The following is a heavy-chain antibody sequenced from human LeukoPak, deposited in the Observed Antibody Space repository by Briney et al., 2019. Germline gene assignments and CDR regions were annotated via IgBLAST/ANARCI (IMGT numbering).Heavy chain of an antibody. CDR1: GFTFRSYA. CDR3: AKSFFPGGSSFTFDI. D-gene: IGHD3-10*01. V-gene: IGHV3-23*01. J-gene: IGHJ3*02. Sequence: PGGSLRLSCAVSGFTFRSYAMSWVRQAPGKGLEWVSAISGSGGSTYYADSVKGRSTISRDNSKNTLYLQMNSLRAEDTAVYYCAKSFFPGGSSFTFDIWGQGTLVTVSS. CDR2: ISGSGGST.